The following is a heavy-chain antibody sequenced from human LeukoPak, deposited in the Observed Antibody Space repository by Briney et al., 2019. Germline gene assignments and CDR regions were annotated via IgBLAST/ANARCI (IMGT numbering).Heavy chain of an antibody. CDR1: GFTFSSYW. V-gene: IGHV3-7*03. CDR3: ARDQYDTWSRRGNFDS. CDR2: IKQDGSEK. D-gene: IGHD3-3*01. J-gene: IGHJ4*02. Sequence: GGSLRLSCTASGFTFSSYWMDWVRQAPGKGLEWVANIKQDGSEKYYVDSVKGRFTISRDNAKNSLYLQMNSLRAEDTAVYYCARDQYDTWSRRGNFDSWGQGTLVIVSS.